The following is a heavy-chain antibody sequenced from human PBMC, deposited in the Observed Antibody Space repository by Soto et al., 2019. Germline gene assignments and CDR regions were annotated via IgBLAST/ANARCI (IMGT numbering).Heavy chain of an antibody. D-gene: IGHD6-6*01. CDR3: PGHLDEYTSASGFDY. J-gene: IGHJ4*02. V-gene: IGHV5-51*01. CDR1: AHTSSRHW. Sequence: VESVTISCEPSAHTSSRHWIVCVCQMPGKGLEWMGIIYPGDSNIRYSPSFEGQIDMSADRSMNTAYLRLSSLKASDTATYYCPGHLDEYTSASGFDYWGQGTMVTGSS. CDR2: IYPGDSNI.